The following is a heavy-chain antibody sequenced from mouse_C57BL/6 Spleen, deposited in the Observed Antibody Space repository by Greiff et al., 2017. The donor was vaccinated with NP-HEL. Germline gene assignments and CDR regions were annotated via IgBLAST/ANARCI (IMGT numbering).Heavy chain of an antibody. Sequence: QVQLQQPGAELVKPGASVKVSCKASGYTFTSYWMHWVKQRPGQGLEWIGRIHPSDSDTNYNQKFKGKATLTVDKSSSTAYMQLSSLTSEDSAVYYCAMGVPYYYGSSGDWFAYWGQGTLVTVSA. CDR2: IHPSDSDT. V-gene: IGHV1-74*01. CDR3: AMGVPYYYGSSGDWFAY. J-gene: IGHJ3*01. CDR1: GYTFTSYW. D-gene: IGHD1-1*01.